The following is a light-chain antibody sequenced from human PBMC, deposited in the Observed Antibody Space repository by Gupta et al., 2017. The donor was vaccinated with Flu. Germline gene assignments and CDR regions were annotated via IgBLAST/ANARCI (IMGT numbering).Light chain of an antibody. V-gene: IGLV2-11*01. CDR2: DVT. CDR3: SSHAGRVTWV. CDR1: SNDVGGYDR. Sequence: QSXXTXXXXVXXXXXXXVXISXXGTSNDVGGYDRVSWYKQRPGKAPKLILYDVTERPSGVPDRFSGSKSGNTASLTISGLQADDEADYYCSSHAGRVTWVFGTGTTVTVL. J-gene: IGLJ1*01.